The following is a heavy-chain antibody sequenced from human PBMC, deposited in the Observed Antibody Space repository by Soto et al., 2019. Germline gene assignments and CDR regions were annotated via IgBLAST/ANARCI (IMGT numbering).Heavy chain of an antibody. V-gene: IGHV5-51*01. CDR2: IYPCDSDT. J-gene: IGHJ4*02. CDR3: ARRGTYSSSWYDEFDY. D-gene: IGHD6-13*01. CDR1: GYSFTIYC. Sequence: GESLKICCKCSGYSFTIYCIGLVRQMPGKGLDWMWIIYPCDSDTRYSPSFQGQVTISADKSISTAYLQWSSLKASDTAMYYCARRGTYSSSWYDEFDYWGQGTLVTVSS.